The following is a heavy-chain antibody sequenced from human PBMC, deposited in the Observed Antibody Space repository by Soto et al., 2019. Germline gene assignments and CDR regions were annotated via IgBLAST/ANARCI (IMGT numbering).Heavy chain of an antibody. CDR1: GYTLIDYD. CDR2: MNPNTGNT. D-gene: IGHD5-12*01. J-gene: IGHJ4*02. V-gene: IGHV1-8*01. Sequence: GASVKVSCKASGYTLIDYDINWVRLAPGRGLEWMGWMNPNTGNTRYAQHFQGRFIMTRDTSISTAFMELSSLRSEDTAVYYCARGKLATLTDFWGQGTLVTVSS. CDR3: ARGKLATLTDF.